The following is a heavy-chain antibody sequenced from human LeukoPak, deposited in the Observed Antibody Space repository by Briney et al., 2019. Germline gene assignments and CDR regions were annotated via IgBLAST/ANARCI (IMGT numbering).Heavy chain of an antibody. CDR3: ATLGIVGGLYFDY. CDR2: IYTSGST. D-gene: IGHD1-26*01. CDR1: GGSISSGSYY. V-gene: IGHV4-61*02. J-gene: IGHJ4*02. Sequence: SETLSLTCTVSGGSISSGSYYWSWIRQPAGKGLEWIGRIYTSGSTNSNPSLKSRVTISADTSKNQFSLKLSSVTAADTAVYYCATLGIVGGLYFDYWGQGTLVTVSS.